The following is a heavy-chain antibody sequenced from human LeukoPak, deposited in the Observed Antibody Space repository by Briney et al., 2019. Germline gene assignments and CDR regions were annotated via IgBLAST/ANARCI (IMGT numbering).Heavy chain of an antibody. CDR1: GFTFSSYE. V-gene: IGHV3-48*03. J-gene: IGHJ4*02. Sequence: PGGSLRLSCAASGFTFSSYEMNWVRQAPGKGLEWVSYISSSGSTIYYADSVKGRFTISRDNAKSSLYLQMNSLRAEDTAVYYCARRHGNRWYVDYWGQGTLVTVSS. D-gene: IGHD6-13*01. CDR2: ISSSGSTI. CDR3: ARRHGNRWYVDY.